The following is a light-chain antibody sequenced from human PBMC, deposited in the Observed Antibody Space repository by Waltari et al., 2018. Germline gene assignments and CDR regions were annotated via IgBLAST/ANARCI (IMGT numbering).Light chain of an antibody. J-gene: IGLJ3*02. Sequence: QSALPQPASVSGSPGPSITISCTGSSSDVGSYKLVSWYQHHPGKAPKLMIYEGSKRPSGVSNRFSGSKSGNTASLTISGLQAEDEADYYCCSYAGSNTWVFGEGTKLTVL. V-gene: IGLV2-23*01. CDR3: CSYAGSNTWV. CDR2: EGS. CDR1: SSDVGSYKL.